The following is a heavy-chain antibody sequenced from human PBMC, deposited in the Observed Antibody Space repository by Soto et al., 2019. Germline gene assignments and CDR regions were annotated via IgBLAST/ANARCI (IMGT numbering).Heavy chain of an antibody. CDR1: GYTFTSYS. J-gene: IGHJ5*02. D-gene: IGHD2-2*01. Sequence: QVQLVQSGAEVKKPGASVKVSCKTSGYTFTSYSISWVRQAPGQGLEWMGWINVYNGNKKYAQNLQGRVTMTTDTATSTAYMERRSRRSDDTAVYYCARDLAVGWFDPWGQGTLVTVSS. CDR3: ARDLAVGWFDP. CDR2: INVYNGNK. V-gene: IGHV1-18*01.